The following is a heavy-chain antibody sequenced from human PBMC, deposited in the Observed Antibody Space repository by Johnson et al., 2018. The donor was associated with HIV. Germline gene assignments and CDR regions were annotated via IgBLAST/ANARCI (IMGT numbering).Heavy chain of an antibody. V-gene: IGHV3-30*18. J-gene: IGHJ3*02. CDR1: GFTLSHYG. CDR3: AKEDEWLRLGSAFDI. D-gene: IGHD5-12*01. CDR2: ISYDGSNA. Sequence: QMQLVESGGGVVQPGRSLRLSCAASGFTLSHYGMHWVRQAPGKGPEWVALISYDGSNAYYADSVKGRFTVSRDNSKNTFFLQMNSLRAEDTALYYCAKEDEWLRLGSAFDIWGHGTMVTVSS.